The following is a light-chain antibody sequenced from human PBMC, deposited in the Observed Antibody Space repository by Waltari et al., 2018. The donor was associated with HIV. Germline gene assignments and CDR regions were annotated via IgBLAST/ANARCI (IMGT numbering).Light chain of an antibody. Sequence: DIQMTPSPSSVSASVGDRVTLTCRASQGIGNWLTWYQQKPGKAPKLLIFAASSLLRGVPLRFSGRGSGTDFTLTISSLQPEDFASYVCQQASSFPLTFGGGTKVEIK. CDR3: QQASSFPLT. CDR1: QGIGNW. J-gene: IGKJ4*01. CDR2: AAS. V-gene: IGKV1-12*01.